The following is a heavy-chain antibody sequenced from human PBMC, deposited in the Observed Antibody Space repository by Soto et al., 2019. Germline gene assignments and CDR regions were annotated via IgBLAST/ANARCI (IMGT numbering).Heavy chain of an antibody. CDR2: ISSSSSYI. V-gene: IGHV3-21*01. D-gene: IGHD6-6*01. J-gene: IGHJ4*02. Sequence: PGGSLRLSCAASGFTVSSYSMNWVRQAPGKGLEWVSSISSSSSYIYYADPVKGRFTISRDNAKNSLYLQMTSLRAEDTVVYYCARDLGIAARPYYFDYWGQGTLVTVSS. CDR1: GFTVSSYS. CDR3: ARDLGIAARPYYFDY.